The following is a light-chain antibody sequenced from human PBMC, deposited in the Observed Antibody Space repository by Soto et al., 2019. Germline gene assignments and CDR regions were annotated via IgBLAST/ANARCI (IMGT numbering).Light chain of an antibody. Sequence: EIVLTQSPATLSLSPGERATLSCRASQSVTSHLAWYQQKPGQAPRLLIYDASNTATGIPARFSGSGSGTDFTLTISSLEPEDFAVYYCQQRSNWTRTFGGGTKVEIK. CDR2: DAS. V-gene: IGKV3-11*01. J-gene: IGKJ4*01. CDR3: QQRSNWTRT. CDR1: QSVTSH.